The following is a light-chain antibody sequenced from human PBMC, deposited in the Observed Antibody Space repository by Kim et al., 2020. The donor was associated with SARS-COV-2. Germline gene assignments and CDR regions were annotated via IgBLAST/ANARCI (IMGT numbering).Light chain of an antibody. CDR2: DAS. Sequence: LPLSPGERATPSCRASHSTSLAWYQQHRGQAPRLLIYDASDRATGSPARFSGSGSGTDFTLTISSLEPEDFAVYYCQQRSNWIWTFGQGTKVDIK. CDR1: HSTS. J-gene: IGKJ1*01. V-gene: IGKV3-11*01. CDR3: QQRSNWIWT.